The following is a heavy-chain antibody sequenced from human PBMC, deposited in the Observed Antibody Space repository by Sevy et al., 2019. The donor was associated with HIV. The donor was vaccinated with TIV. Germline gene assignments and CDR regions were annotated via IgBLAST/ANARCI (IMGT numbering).Heavy chain of an antibody. CDR3: AREVVDFWSGPVDYYYGMDV. CDR2: INGDGNSP. D-gene: IGHD3-3*01. CDR1: GFTFSKYW. Sequence: GGSLRLSCEVSGFTFSKYWMHWVRQAPGKGLVWVSRINGDGNSPIYADSVQGRFTISRDNAKNTLFLQMNSLRAEDTGLYYCAREVVDFWSGPVDYYYGMDVWGQGTTVTVSS. V-gene: IGHV3-74*01. J-gene: IGHJ6*02.